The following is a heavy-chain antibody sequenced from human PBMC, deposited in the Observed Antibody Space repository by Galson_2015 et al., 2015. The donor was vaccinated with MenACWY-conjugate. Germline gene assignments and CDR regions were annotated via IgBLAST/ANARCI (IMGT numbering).Heavy chain of an antibody. CDR3: ARHPPGGRGMDV. V-gene: IGHV5-51*01. J-gene: IGHJ6*02. Sequence: QSGAEVKKPGESLKISFKGSGYSFTTYWIGWVRQLPGKGLEWMGLISPGDSNTRYSPAFQGQVTISADKSISTAFLQWSSLKASDTAMYYCARHPPGGRGMDVWGRGTTVTVSS. CDR1: GYSFTTYW. CDR2: ISPGDSNT. D-gene: IGHD1-26*01.